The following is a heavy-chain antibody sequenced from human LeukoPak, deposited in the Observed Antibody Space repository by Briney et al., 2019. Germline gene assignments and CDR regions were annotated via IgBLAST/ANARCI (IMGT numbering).Heavy chain of an antibody. CDR3: AREWELLRKYLYH. Sequence: ASVKVSCKASGYTFTGYYLHWVRQGPGQGLDWMGWINPNSGGTTYAQNFKGRVTMTWDTSISTAYMELSRPRSDDTAVYYCAREWELLRKYLYHWGQGTLVTVSS. J-gene: IGHJ1*01. D-gene: IGHD1-26*01. CDR2: INPNSGGT. V-gene: IGHV1-2*02. CDR1: GYTFTGYY.